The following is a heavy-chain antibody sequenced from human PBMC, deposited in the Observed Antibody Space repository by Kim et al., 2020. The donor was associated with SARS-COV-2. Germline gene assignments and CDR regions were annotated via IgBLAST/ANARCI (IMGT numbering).Heavy chain of an antibody. J-gene: IGHJ4*02. CDR3: AKDLWPSPYTHGDPFDH. CDR2: ISGDTFTT. Sequence: GGSLRLSCAASGFTFSNYAMTWVRQTPGKGLERVSTISGDTFTTYYADSVRGRFTISRDNSKNTMYLQMNTLRAEDTAIYFCAKDLWPSPYTHGDPFDHWGQGTLVTVSS. CDR1: GFTFSNYA. V-gene: IGHV3-23*01. D-gene: IGHD2-8*01.